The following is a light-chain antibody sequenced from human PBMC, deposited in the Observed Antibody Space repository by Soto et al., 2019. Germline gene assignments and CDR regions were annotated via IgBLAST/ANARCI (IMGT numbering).Light chain of an antibody. J-gene: IGKJ5*01. CDR2: GAS. CDR3: QQYNNWPIT. CDR1: QTILSN. Sequence: IVMTQSPATLSVSPGERVTLSCRASQTILSNLAWYQQKPGQAPRLLIYGASTRATGIPARFSGSGSGTEFTLTISGLQSEDFAVYYCQQYNNWPITFGQGTRLEIK. V-gene: IGKV3-15*01.